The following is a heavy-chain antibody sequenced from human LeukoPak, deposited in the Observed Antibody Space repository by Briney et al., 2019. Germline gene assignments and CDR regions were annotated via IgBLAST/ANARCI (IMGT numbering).Heavy chain of an antibody. V-gene: IGHV1-2*02. D-gene: IGHD3-22*01. Sequence: ASVKVSCKASGYSFTGYYIHWVRQAPGQGLEWMGWINPNSGGTNYAQKFQGRVTMTRDTSISTAYMELSSLRSDDTAVYYCAREGYYYDSSGYPKWDYWGQGTLVTVSS. J-gene: IGHJ4*02. CDR1: GYSFTGYY. CDR3: AREGYYYDSSGYPKWDY. CDR2: INPNSGGT.